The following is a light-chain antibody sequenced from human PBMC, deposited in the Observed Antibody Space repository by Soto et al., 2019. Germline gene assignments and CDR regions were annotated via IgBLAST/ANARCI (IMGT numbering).Light chain of an antibody. V-gene: IGKV4-1*01. CDR1: QSVLYSSNNKNY. CDR2: WAS. Sequence: DIVMTQSPDSLAVSLGERATINCKSSQSVLYSSNNKNYLAWYQQKPGQPPKLLIYWASTRESGVPDRFSVSGSATAFTITISSLQADEVAVYYCQQYYSAPFTFGPGTKVYIK. J-gene: IGKJ3*01. CDR3: QQYYSAPFT.